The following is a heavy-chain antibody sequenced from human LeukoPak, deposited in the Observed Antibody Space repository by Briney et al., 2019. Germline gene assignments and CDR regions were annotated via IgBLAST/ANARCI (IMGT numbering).Heavy chain of an antibody. D-gene: IGHD6-19*01. Sequence: ASVKVSCKASGYTFTSYYMHWVRQAPGQGLEWMGIINPSGGSTSYAQKFQGRVTMTRDTSTSTVYMELSSLRSEDTAVYYCARDKDGIAVAGDDAFDIWGQGTMVTVSS. V-gene: IGHV1-46*01. CDR3: ARDKDGIAVAGDDAFDI. CDR2: INPSGGST. CDR1: GYTFTSYY. J-gene: IGHJ3*02.